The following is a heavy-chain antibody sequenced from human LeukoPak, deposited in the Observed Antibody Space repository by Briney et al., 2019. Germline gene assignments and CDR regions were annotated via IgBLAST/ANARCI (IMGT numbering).Heavy chain of an antibody. CDR3: AREQNYGDYYWFDP. CDR1: GYTFTSYD. D-gene: IGHD4-17*01. CDR2: MNPNSGNT. V-gene: IGHV1-8*03. J-gene: IGHJ5*02. Sequence: ASVKVSCKASGYTFTSYDINWVRQATGQGLEWMGWMNPNSGNTGYAQKFQGRVTITRNTSISTAYMELSSLRSEDTAVYYCAREQNYGDYYWFDPWGQGTLVTVSS.